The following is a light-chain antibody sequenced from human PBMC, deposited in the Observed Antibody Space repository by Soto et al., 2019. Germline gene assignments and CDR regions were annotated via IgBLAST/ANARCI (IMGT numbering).Light chain of an antibody. Sequence: EIVLTQSPATLSLSPGERATLSCRASQSVSSYLAWYQKKPGQDPRILIYDASNRATGIPARFSGSGSGTDFNLTISSLETEDFAVYYCQQRSNWTKTFGQGTKVDIK. V-gene: IGKV3-11*01. CDR3: QQRSNWTKT. J-gene: IGKJ1*01. CDR1: QSVSSY. CDR2: DAS.